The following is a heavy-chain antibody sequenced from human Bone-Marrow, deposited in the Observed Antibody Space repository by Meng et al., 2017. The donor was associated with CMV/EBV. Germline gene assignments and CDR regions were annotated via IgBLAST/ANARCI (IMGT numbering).Heavy chain of an antibody. J-gene: IGHJ4*02. CDR1: GFTFGDYA. D-gene: IGHD2-2*01. Sequence: SLKISCAASGFTFGDYAMHWVRQLPGKGLEWVSGISWDSGTIDYADSVKGRFTISRDNAKKTLYLQMSSLRADDMALYFCAKGYCSSPSCLFDYWGQGTRVTVFS. CDR3: AKGYCSSPSCLFDY. V-gene: IGHV3-9*03. CDR2: ISWDSGTI.